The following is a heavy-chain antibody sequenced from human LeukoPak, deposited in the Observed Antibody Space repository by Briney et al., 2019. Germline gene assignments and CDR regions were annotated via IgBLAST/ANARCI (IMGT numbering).Heavy chain of an antibody. J-gene: IGHJ4*02. CDR1: GFTFSSYS. CDR3: AKGPAIVGIDY. Sequence: GGSLRLSCAASGFTFSSYSMNWVRQAPGKGLEWVSGISWNSGSIGYADSVKGRFTISRDNAKNSLYLQMNSLRAEDTALYYCAKGPAIVGIDYWGQGTLVTVSS. D-gene: IGHD1-26*01. CDR2: ISWNSGSI. V-gene: IGHV3-9*01.